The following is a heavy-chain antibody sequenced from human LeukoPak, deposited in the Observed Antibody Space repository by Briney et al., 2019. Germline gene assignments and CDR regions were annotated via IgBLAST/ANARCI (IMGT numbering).Heavy chain of an antibody. J-gene: IGHJ4*02. CDR3: AKSCSGGSCFPDS. CDR2: ISGSGGGT. CDR1: GFTFSSYA. Sequence: GGSLRLSCAASGFTFSSYAMSWVRQAPGKGLEWISAISGSGGGTYYADSVKGRFTISRDNSKNTLYLQMNSLRAEDTAVYYCAKSCSGGSCFPDSWGQGTLVTVSS. V-gene: IGHV3-23*01. D-gene: IGHD2-15*01.